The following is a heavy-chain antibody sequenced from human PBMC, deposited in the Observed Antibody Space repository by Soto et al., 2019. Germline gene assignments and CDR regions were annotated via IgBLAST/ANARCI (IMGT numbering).Heavy chain of an antibody. J-gene: IGHJ3*02. CDR2: ISGSGKSA. Sequence: EVQLLESGGGLVQPGGSLRLSCAASGFTFSIYAMTWVRQAPGKGLEWVSSISGSGKSAYYADSVKGRFTCSRDNSKNTLYKHMNSLRAEDTALYYCAKLGSNGWDDAFDIWGQGTVVTVSS. V-gene: IGHV3-23*01. D-gene: IGHD6-19*01. CDR3: AKLGSNGWDDAFDI. CDR1: GFTFSIYA.